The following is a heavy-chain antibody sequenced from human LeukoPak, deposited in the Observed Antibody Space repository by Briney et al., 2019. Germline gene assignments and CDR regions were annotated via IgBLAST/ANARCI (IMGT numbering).Heavy chain of an antibody. CDR3: AKGLSASGRFNAFDI. V-gene: IGHV3-49*04. Sequence: GGSLRLSCTASGFTFGDYAMSWVRQAPGKGLEWVGFIRSKAYGGTTEYAASVKGRFTISRDDSKSIAYLQMNSLKTEDTAVYHCAKGLSASGRFNAFDIWGQGTMVTVSS. CDR2: IRSKAYGGTT. J-gene: IGHJ3*02. CDR1: GFTFGDYA. D-gene: IGHD3-3*01.